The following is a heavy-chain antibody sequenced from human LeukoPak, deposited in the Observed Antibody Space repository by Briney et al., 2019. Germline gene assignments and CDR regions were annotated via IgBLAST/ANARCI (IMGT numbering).Heavy chain of an antibody. V-gene: IGHV3-23*01. J-gene: IGHJ4*02. Sequence: GGSLRLSCAASGFTFSSYAMSWVRQAPGKGLEWVSAISGSGGSTYYADSVKGRLTISRDNSKNTLYLQMDSLRAEDTAVYYCAKSLTVGYSYTSEDYWGQGTLVTVSS. CDR3: AKSLTVGYSYTSEDY. D-gene: IGHD5-18*01. CDR2: ISGSGGST. CDR1: GFTFSSYA.